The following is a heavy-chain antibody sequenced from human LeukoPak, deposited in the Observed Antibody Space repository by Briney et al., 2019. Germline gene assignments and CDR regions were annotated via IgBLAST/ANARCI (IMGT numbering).Heavy chain of an antibody. CDR2: ISSSSTYI. CDR3: AREMTDYYDYVWGSYSDAFDI. V-gene: IGHV3-21*06. J-gene: IGHJ3*02. D-gene: IGHD3-16*01. Sequence: GGSLRLSCAASGFTFSNYNMNWVRQAPGKGLEWVSFISSSSTYIYYADSVKGRFTISRDNAKNLLYLQMNSLRAEDTAVYYCAREMTDYYDYVWGSYSDAFDIWGQGTMVTVSS. CDR1: GFTFSNYN.